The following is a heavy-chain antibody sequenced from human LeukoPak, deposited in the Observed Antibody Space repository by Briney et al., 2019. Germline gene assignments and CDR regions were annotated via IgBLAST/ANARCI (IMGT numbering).Heavy chain of an antibody. V-gene: IGHV4-59*11. D-gene: IGHD5-18*01. CDR3: ASKETAMGHFDY. CDR1: GGSISSHY. J-gene: IGHJ4*02. CDR2: IYYTGST. Sequence: SETLSLTCTVSGGSISSHYWSWIRQPPGKGLEWIGCIYYTGSTIYNPSLKSRVTISVDTSKNQFSLKLSSVTAADTAVYYCASKETAMGHFDYWGQGTLVTVSS.